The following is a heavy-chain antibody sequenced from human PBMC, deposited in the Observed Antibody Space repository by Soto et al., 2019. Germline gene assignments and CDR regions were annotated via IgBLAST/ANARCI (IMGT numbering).Heavy chain of an antibody. CDR2: INHSGST. D-gene: IGHD3-22*01. CDR3: ARGRGYDSSGYYLGFDP. V-gene: IGHV4-34*01. CDR1: GGSFSGYY. Sequence: QVQLQQWGAGLLKPSETLSLTCAVYGGSFSGYYWSWIRQPPGKGLEWIGEINHSGSTNYNPSLKRRVTISVDTSKNQFSLKLSSVTAADTAVYYCARGRGYDSSGYYLGFDPWGQGTLVTVSS. J-gene: IGHJ5*02.